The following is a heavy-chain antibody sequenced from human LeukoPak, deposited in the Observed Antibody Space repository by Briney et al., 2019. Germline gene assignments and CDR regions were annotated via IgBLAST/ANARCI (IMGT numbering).Heavy chain of an antibody. CDR1: GYTFTGYY. D-gene: IGHD2-21*01. Sequence: ASVKVSCKASGYTFTGYYMHWVRQAPGQGPEWMGVIDPSGGSTSYAQKFQGRVNMTRDTSTSTVYMELSSLRSEDTAVYYCASDIARGGDCWGQGTLVTVSS. CDR2: IDPSGGST. CDR3: ASDIARGGDC. V-gene: IGHV1-46*01. J-gene: IGHJ4*02.